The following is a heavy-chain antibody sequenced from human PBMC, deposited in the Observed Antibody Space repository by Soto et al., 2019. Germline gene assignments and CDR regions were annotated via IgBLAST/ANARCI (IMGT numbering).Heavy chain of an antibody. J-gene: IGHJ4*02. CDR2: FDPEDGET. CDR3: ERDPEIFDD. CDR1: GYTLTELS. Sequence: ASVKVSCKVSGYTLTELSMHWVRQAPGKGLEWMGGFDPEDGETIYAQKFQGRVTMTTDTSTSTAYMELRSLRSDDTAVYYCERDPEIFDDWGQGPLGTVSS. V-gene: IGHV1-24*01.